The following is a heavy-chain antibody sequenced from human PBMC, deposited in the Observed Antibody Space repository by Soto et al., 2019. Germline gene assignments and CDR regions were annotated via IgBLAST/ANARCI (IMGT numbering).Heavy chain of an antibody. V-gene: IGHV1-24*01. D-gene: IGHD2-15*01. CDR1: GYTLTELS. J-gene: IGHJ4*02. Sequence: ASVKVSCKVSGYTLTELSMHWVRQAPGKGLEWMGGFDPEDGETIYAQKFQGRVTMTEDTSTDTAYMELSSLRSEDTAVYYCATLKIDCSGGSCYFTYYFDYWGQGTLVTVSS. CDR3: ATLKIDCSGGSCYFTYYFDY. CDR2: FDPEDGET.